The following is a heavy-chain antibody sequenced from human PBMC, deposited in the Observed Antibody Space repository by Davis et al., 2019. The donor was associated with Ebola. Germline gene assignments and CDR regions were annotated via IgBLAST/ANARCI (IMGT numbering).Heavy chain of an antibody. D-gene: IGHD2-2*01. CDR3: AKEKYQLFHPGWVY. Sequence: GESLKISCAASGFTFSSYAMSWVRQAPGKGLEWVSAISGSGGSTYYADSVKGRFTISRDNSKNTLYLQMNSLRAEDTAVYYCAKEKYQLFHPGWVYWGQGTLVTVSS. CDR1: GFTFSSYA. V-gene: IGHV3-23*01. J-gene: IGHJ4*02. CDR2: ISGSGGST.